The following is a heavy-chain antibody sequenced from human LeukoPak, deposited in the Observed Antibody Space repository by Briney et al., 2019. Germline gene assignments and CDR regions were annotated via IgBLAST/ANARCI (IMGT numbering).Heavy chain of an antibody. CDR1: GGSFSGYY. Sequence: SETLSLTCAVYGGSFSGYYWSWIRQPPGKGLEWIGEINHSGSTNYNPSLKSRVTISVDTSKNQFSLKLSSVTAADTAVYYCARGLDRKSSSSSPRFYYYDMDVWGQGTTVTVSS. CDR2: INHSGST. CDR3: ARGLDRKSSSSSPRFYYYDMDV. V-gene: IGHV4-34*01. D-gene: IGHD6-6*01. J-gene: IGHJ6*02.